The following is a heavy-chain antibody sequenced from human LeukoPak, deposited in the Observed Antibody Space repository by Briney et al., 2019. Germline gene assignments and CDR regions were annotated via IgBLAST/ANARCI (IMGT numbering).Heavy chain of an antibody. D-gene: IGHD6-13*01. CDR1: GFTFSSYE. CDR2: ISSSGSTI. Sequence: GGSLRLSCAASGFTFSSYEMNWVRQAPGKGLEWVSYISSSGSTIYYADSAKGRFTISRDNAKNSLSLQLNGLRAEDTAVYYCARDGTAAGLYFDLWGQGTLVTVSS. J-gene: IGHJ4*01. CDR3: ARDGTAAGLYFDL. V-gene: IGHV3-48*03.